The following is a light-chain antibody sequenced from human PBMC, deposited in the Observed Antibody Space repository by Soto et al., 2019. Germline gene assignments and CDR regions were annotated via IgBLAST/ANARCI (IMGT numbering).Light chain of an antibody. V-gene: IGKV3-15*01. CDR2: GAS. Sequence: EVVFTHSPATLSFSPRQRSTLSFSSSQSVSSTYLAWYQQQPGQAPRLLIYGASTRATGIPARFSGSGSGTDFTLTISSLQSEDFAVYYCQQYNNWPWTFGQGTKVDI. CDR1: QSVSSTY. CDR3: QQYNNWPWT. J-gene: IGKJ1*01.